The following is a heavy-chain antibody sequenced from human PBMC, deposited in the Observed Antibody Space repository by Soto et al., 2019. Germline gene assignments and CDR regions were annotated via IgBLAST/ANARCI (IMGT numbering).Heavy chain of an antibody. J-gene: IGHJ4*02. Sequence: GASVKVSCKASGYTFTSYGISWVRQAPGQGLEWMGWISAYNGNTNYAQKLQGRVTMTTDTSTSTAYMELRSLRSDDTAVYYCARAPSHYYDSSGQSVWGQGTLVTVSS. CDR2: ISAYNGNT. CDR1: GYTFTSYG. V-gene: IGHV1-18*01. D-gene: IGHD3-22*01. CDR3: ARAPSHYYDSSGQSV.